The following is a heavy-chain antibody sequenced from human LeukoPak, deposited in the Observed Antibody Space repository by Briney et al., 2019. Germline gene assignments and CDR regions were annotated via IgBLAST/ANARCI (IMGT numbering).Heavy chain of an antibody. Sequence: GGSLRLSCAVSGFTFSNYGMSWVRQAPGKGLEWVSAISGSGRYTSYADSVKGRFTISRDNSKNTLYLQMNSLRAEDTAVYYCAKDRQVDAFDIWGQGTMVTVSS. CDR2: ISGSGRYT. V-gene: IGHV3-23*01. J-gene: IGHJ3*02. CDR3: AKDRQVDAFDI. CDR1: GFTFSNYG.